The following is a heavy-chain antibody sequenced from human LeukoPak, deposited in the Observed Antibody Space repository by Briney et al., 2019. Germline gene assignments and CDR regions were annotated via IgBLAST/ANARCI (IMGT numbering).Heavy chain of an antibody. CDR2: IKQDGSEK. CDR1: GFTFSSYW. Sequence: PGGSLRLSCAASGFTFSSYWMSWVRQAPGKGLEWVANIKQDGSEKYYVDSVKGRFTISRDNAKNSLYLQMNSLRAEDTAVYYCARSGYSYHSVDYYGMDVWGQGTTVTVSS. V-gene: IGHV3-7*01. CDR3: ARSGYSYHSVDYYGMDV. D-gene: IGHD5-18*01. J-gene: IGHJ6*02.